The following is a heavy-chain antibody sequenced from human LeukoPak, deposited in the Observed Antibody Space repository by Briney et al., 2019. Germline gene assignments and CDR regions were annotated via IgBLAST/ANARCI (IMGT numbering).Heavy chain of an antibody. J-gene: IGHJ4*02. CDR2: ISSSSSYI. V-gene: IGHV3-21*01. Sequence: GGSLRLSCAASGVTFSSYSMNWVRQAPGKGLEWVSSISSSSSYIYYADSVKGRFTISRDNAKNSLYLQMNSLRAEDTAVYYCARHQQLAYYFDYWGQGTLVTVSS. CDR1: GVTFSSYS. D-gene: IGHD6-13*01. CDR3: ARHQQLAYYFDY.